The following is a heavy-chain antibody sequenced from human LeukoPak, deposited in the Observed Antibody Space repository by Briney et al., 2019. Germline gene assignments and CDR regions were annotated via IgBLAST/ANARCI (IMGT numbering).Heavy chain of an antibody. CDR1: GFSFSSSD. CDR3: ARADY. V-gene: IGHV3-48*03. CDR2: ISSSNSTK. Sequence: PGGSLRLSCAASGFSFSSSDMNWVRQAPGKGLEWVSYISSSNSTKYYADSVKGRFTTSRDNAKTSLYLQMNSLRAEDTAVYYCARADYWGQGTLVTVSS. J-gene: IGHJ4*02.